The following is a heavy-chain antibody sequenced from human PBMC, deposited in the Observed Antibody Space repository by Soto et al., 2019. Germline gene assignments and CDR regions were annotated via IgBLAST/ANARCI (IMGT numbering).Heavy chain of an antibody. V-gene: IGHV3-21*01. Sequence: EVHLVESGGGLVKPGGSLRLSCAASGLTFSHYSMNWVRQAPGKGLEWVSSISGGGTYRYYAESVKGRFTISRDNAKNALDLQMNSLRAEDTDVYYCARVNSSIECSNGMDVWGQGTTVTVSS. CDR3: ARVNSSIECSNGMDV. CDR2: ISGGGTYR. J-gene: IGHJ6*02. D-gene: IGHD6-13*01. CDR1: GLTFSHYS.